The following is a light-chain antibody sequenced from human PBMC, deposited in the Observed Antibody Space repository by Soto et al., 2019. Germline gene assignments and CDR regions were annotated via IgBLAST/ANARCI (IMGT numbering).Light chain of an antibody. J-gene: IGLJ1*01. CDR3: SSYAGSSTLV. V-gene: IGLV2-14*01. CDR2: EVS. Sequence: QSVLTQPASVSGSPGQSIVISCTGTSSNVGGYNSVSWYQQHPGKAPELLIYEVSNRPSGFSNRFSVSKSGNTASLTISGLQAEDEADYYCSSYAGSSTLVFGTGTKVTVL. CDR1: SSNVGGYNS.